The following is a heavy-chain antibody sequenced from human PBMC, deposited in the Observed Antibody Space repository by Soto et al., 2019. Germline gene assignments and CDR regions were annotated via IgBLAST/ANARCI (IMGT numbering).Heavy chain of an antibody. CDR3: ARESRVVPAAIAVSGYYYYYGMDV. CDR2: INAGNGNT. J-gene: IGHJ6*02. CDR1: GYTFTSYA. Sequence: EASVKVSCKASGYTFTSYAMHWVRQAPGQRLEWMGWINAGNGNTKYSQKFQGRVTITRDTSASTAYMELSSLRSEDTAVYYCARESRVVPAAIAVSGYYYYYGMDVWGQGTTVTVSS. V-gene: IGHV1-3*01. D-gene: IGHD2-2*01.